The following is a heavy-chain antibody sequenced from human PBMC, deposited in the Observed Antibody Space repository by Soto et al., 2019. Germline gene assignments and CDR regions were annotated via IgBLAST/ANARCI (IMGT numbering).Heavy chain of an antibody. Sequence: PGGSLRLSCAASGFTFSSYAMHWVRQAPGKGLEWVAVKSYDGSNKYYADSVRGRFTISRDNSKNTLFLQINSLRAEDTSEYYCARVVRYFDTPYGMDVWGQGTTVTVSS. D-gene: IGHD3-9*01. J-gene: IGHJ6*02. CDR2: KSYDGSNK. V-gene: IGHV3-30-3*01. CDR1: GFTFSSYA. CDR3: ARVVRYFDTPYGMDV.